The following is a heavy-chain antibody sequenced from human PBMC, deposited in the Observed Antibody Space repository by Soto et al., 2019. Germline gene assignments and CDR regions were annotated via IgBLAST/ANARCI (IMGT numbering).Heavy chain of an antibody. CDR1: AFTYSKYD. J-gene: IGHJ3*02. CDR2: ISDGGTSK. V-gene: IGHV3-23*01. Sequence: SCAASAFTYSKYDISWVRQAPGKGLEWVSGISDGGTSKNYPASVKGRFTISRDNSKNTLYLQMSSLRADDTAMYYWVANNWNYDGPFHIWGQGTMVTVSS. CDR3: VANNWNYDGPFHI. D-gene: IGHD1-7*01.